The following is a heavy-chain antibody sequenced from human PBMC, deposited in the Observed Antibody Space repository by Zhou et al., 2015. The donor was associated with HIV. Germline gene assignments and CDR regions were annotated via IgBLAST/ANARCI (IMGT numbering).Heavy chain of an antibody. D-gene: IGHD1-26*01. CDR2: IRGNVYGPTT. Sequence: DVQLVESGGGLVQPGRSLRLSCTGSGFNFGDFAMSWFRQAPGKGLEWVGLIRGNVYGPTTEYAASVKGTVTISRDDSISIAYLQMNSLKTEDSAVYFCTRGIVGSPLGYYFDSWGQGTLVTVSS. CDR1: GFNFGDFA. V-gene: IGHV3-49*03. CDR3: TRGIVGSPLGYYFDS. J-gene: IGHJ4*02.